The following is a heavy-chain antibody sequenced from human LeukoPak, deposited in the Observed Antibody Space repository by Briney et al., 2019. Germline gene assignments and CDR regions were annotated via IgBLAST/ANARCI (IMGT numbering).Heavy chain of an antibody. V-gene: IGHV4-30-2*01. J-gene: IGHJ5*02. D-gene: IGHD5-18*01. CDR3: ARAVKQLSSPTSWFDP. CDR1: GGSISSGGYS. CDR2: IYHSGST. Sequence: PSETLSLTCAVSGGSISSGGYSWSWIRQPPGKGLEWIGYIYHSGSTYYNPSLKSRVTISVDRSKNQFSLKLSSVTAADTAVYYCARAVKQLSSPTSWFDPWGQGTLVTVSS.